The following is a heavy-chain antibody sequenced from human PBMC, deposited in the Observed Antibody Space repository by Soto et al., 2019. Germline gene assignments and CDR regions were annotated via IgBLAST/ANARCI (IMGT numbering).Heavy chain of an antibody. D-gene: IGHD3-3*01. V-gene: IGHV1-3*01. CDR2: INAGNDNT. J-gene: IGHJ4*02. CDR1: GYTLSTHA. CDR3: ARDQYYNIWSGYYMGTPFDY. Sequence: ASVKVSCKASGYTLSTHAMHWVRQAPGQSLEWMGWINAGNDNTKYSQRLQDRVTIIRDTSASTVYMELSSLRSEDTAVYYCARDQYYNIWSGYYMGTPFDYWGQGTQVTV.